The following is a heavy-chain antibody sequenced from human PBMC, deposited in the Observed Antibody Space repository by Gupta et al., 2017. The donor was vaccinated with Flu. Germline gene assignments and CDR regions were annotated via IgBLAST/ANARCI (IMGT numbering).Heavy chain of an antibody. CDR2: IYRSGST. CDR3: ARDRRGLFSDYAGGVDV. J-gene: IGHJ6*02. CDR1: GGSIGSCAW. Sequence: QVQLQESGPGLVKPAGTLSLTCAVSGGSIGSCAWWTWVRQPPGKGLEWIGEIYRSGSTNYNPSLKSRVSISIDKSKNQFSLNLSSVTAADTAVYFCARDRRGLFSDYAGGVDVWGQGTTVTVSS. V-gene: IGHV4-4*01. D-gene: IGHD4-17*01.